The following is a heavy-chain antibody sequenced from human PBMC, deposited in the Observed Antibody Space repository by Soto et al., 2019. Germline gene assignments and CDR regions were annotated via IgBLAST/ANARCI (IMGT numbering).Heavy chain of an antibody. V-gene: IGHV4-31*03. J-gene: IGHJ3*02. Sequence: SETLSLTCTVSGGSISSGGYYWSWILHHPGKGLEWIGYIYYSGSTYYNPSLKSRVTISVDTSKNQFSLKLSSVTAADTAVYYCARDTVAAAAPYAFDIWGQGTMVTVSS. CDR3: ARDTVAAAAPYAFDI. CDR1: GGSISSGGYY. D-gene: IGHD6-13*01. CDR2: IYYSGST.